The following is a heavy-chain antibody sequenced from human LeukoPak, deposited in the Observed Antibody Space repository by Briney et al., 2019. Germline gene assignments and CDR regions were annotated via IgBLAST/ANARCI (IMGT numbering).Heavy chain of an antibody. CDR3: AKDNWNYVDYFDY. CDR2: ISYDGSNK. Sequence: GGSLRLSCAASGFTFSSYAMHWVRQAPGKGLEWVAVISYDGSNKYYADSVKGRFTISRDNSKNTLYLQMNSLRAEDTAVYYCAKDNWNYVDYFDYWGQGTLVTVSS. V-gene: IGHV3-30-3*01. J-gene: IGHJ4*02. CDR1: GFTFSSYA. D-gene: IGHD1-7*01.